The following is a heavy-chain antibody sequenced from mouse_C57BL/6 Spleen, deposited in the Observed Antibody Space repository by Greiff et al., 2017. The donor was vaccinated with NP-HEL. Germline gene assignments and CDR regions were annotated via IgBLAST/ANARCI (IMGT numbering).Heavy chain of an antibody. Sequence: VQLQQSGAELVKPGASVKISCKASGYAFSSYWMNWVKQRPGKGLEWIGQIYPGDGDTNYNGKFKGKATLTADKSSSTAYMQLSSLTSEDSAVYFCAREDTYYSNGYWGQGTTLTVSS. CDR1: GYAFSSYW. J-gene: IGHJ2*01. V-gene: IGHV1-80*01. CDR2: IYPGDGDT. D-gene: IGHD2-5*01. CDR3: AREDTYYSNGY.